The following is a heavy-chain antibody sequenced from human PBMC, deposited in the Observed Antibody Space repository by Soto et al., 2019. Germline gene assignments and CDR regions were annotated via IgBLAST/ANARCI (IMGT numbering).Heavy chain of an antibody. CDR2: ISYHGNTE. Sequence: GGSLRLSCTASGFTFSHYALHWLRQTPGKGLEWVAYISYHGNTEKYADSVKGRFTISRDNYKNEVYLQMNSLRIEDTAVYYCARVGLNVFRAANDSYNWFEPWGQGTLVTV. V-gene: IGHV3-30*04. J-gene: IGHJ5*02. D-gene: IGHD6-25*01. CDR1: GFTFSHYA. CDR3: ARVGLNVFRAANDSYNWFEP.